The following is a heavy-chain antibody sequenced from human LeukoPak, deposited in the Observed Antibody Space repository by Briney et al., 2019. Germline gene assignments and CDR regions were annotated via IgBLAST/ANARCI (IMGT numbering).Heavy chain of an antibody. CDR3: AKRGVVIRVILVGFHKEAYYFDS. D-gene: IGHD3-22*01. CDR1: GITLSNYG. Sequence: GGSLRVSCAVSGITLSNYGMSWVRQAPGKGLEWVAGISGSGGSTNYAASVKGRFTISRDNPKNTLYLQMNSLRAEDTAVYFCAKRGVVIRVILVGFHKEAYYFDSWGQGALVTVSS. CDR2: ISGSGGST. V-gene: IGHV3-23*01. J-gene: IGHJ4*02.